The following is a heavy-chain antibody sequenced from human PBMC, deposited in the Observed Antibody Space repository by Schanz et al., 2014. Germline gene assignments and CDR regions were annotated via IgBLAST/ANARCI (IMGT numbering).Heavy chain of an antibody. V-gene: IGHV3-23*01. Sequence: EVQLLDSGGGLVQPGGSLRLSCAASGFTFSTYAMSWVRQAPGKGLEWVSAISGSGGSTYYADSVKGRFTISRDNSKNTLYLQMNNLRAEDTAVDYCAKDPSHGDYDYYFDYWGQGTLVTVSS. J-gene: IGHJ4*02. CDR1: GFTFSTYA. CDR3: AKDPSHGDYDYYFDY. CDR2: ISGSGGST. D-gene: IGHD3-22*01.